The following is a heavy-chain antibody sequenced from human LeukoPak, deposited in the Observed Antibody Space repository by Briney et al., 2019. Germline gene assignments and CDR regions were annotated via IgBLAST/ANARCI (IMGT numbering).Heavy chain of an antibody. CDR1: GGSISSGGYS. CDR3: ARVSLEWLADY. J-gene: IGHJ4*02. Sequence: KASETLSLTCAVSGGSISSGGYSWSWIRQPPGKGLEWIGYIYYSGGTYYNPSLKSRVTISVDTSKNQFSLKLSSVTAADTAVYYCARVSLEWLADYWGQGTLVTVSS. V-gene: IGHV4-31*11. D-gene: IGHD3-3*01. CDR2: IYYSGGT.